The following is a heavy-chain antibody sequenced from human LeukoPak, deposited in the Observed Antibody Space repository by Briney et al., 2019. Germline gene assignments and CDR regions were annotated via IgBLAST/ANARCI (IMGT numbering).Heavy chain of an antibody. D-gene: IGHD1-20*01. V-gene: IGHV4-39*07. Sequence: PSETLSLTCTVSGGSISSSSYYWGWIRQPPGKGLEWIGSIYYSGSTYYNPSLKSRVTISVDTSKNQFSLKLSSVTAADTAVYYCARAYNWNHDAFDIWGQGTMVTVSS. CDR2: IYYSGST. CDR1: GGSISSSSYY. CDR3: ARAYNWNHDAFDI. J-gene: IGHJ3*02.